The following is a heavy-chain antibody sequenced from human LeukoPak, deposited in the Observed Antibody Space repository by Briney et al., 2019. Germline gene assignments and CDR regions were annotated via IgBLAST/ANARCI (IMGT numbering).Heavy chain of an antibody. D-gene: IGHD3-3*01. CDR1: GGSISSYY. V-gene: IGHV4-59*01. CDR2: IYYSGST. J-gene: IGHJ6*03. Sequence: SETLSLTCTVSGGSISSYYWSWIRQPPGKGLEWIGYIYYSGSTNYNPSFKSRVTISVDTSKNQFSLKLSSVTAADTAVYYCARGNYDFWSGYYNNPPGYYYMDVWGKGTTVTVSS. CDR3: ARGNYDFWSGYYNNPPGYYYMDV.